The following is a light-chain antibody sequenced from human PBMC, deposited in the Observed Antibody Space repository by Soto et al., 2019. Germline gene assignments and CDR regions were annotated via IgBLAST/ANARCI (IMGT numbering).Light chain of an antibody. V-gene: IGKV1-5*03. CDR1: QTISSW. CDR3: QHYNSYSEA. CDR2: KAS. Sequence: DLQMTQPPSTQSGSVGDRDTITSRASQTISSWLAWYQPTPGKAPKLLIYKASTLKSGVTSRFSGSGSGTEFTLTISSLQPDDFATYYCQHYNSYSEAFGQGTKVAI. J-gene: IGKJ1*01.